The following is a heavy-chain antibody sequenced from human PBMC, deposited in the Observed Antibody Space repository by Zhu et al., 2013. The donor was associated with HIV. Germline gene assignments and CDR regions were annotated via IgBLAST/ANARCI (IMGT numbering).Heavy chain of an antibody. CDR2: INPNNGGT. CDR1: GYTFTGYY. Sequence: QVQLVQSGAEVKKPGASVKVSCKASGYTFTGYYMHWVRQAPGQGLEWMGWINPNNGGTNYAQKFQGRVTMTRDTSISTAYMELSRLTSDDTAIYYCATTPNANFWSGYYWGYWGQGTLVTVSS. D-gene: IGHD3-3*01. CDR3: ATTPNANFWSGYYWGY. V-gene: IGHV1-2*02. J-gene: IGHJ4*02.